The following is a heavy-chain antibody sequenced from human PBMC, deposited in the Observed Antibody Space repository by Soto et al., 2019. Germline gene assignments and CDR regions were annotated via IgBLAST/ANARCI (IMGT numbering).Heavy chain of an antibody. V-gene: IGHV3-11*01. CDR1: GFTFSDYY. J-gene: IGHJ5*02. D-gene: IGHD3-9*01. Sequence: GGSLRLSCAASGFTFSDYYMSWIRQAPGKGLEWVSYISSSGSTIYYADSVKGRFTISRDNAKNSLYLQMNSLRAEDTAVYYCARDYYDILTGPIRGAWFDPWGQGTLVTVSS. CDR2: ISSSGSTI. CDR3: ARDYYDILTGPIRGAWFDP.